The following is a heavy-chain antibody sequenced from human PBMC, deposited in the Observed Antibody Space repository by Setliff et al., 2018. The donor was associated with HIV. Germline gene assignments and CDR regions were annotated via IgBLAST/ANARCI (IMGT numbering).Heavy chain of an antibody. CDR1: GFTFSDYY. Sequence: GGSLRLSCAASGFTFSDYYMTWIRQAPGKGLEWISYISSSDNTMYYADSVKGRFTISRDNAKNSLFLQLNSLRAEDTAVYYCARHDVVRGAIDNWGQGTLVTVSS. V-gene: IGHV3-11*04. CDR3: ARHDVVRGAIDN. D-gene: IGHD3-10*01. J-gene: IGHJ4*02. CDR2: ISSSDNTM.